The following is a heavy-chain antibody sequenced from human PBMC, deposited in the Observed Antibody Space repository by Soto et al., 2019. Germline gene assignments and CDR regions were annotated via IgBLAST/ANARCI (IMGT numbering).Heavy chain of an antibody. Sequence: GESLKISCKGSGYSFTSYWIGWVRQMPGKGLEWMGIIYPGDSDTRYSPSFQGQVTISADKSISTAYLQWSSRKASDPAMYYCARPGGIAAAGKEGFDYWGQGTLVTVSS. J-gene: IGHJ4*02. CDR1: GYSFTSYW. CDR3: ARPGGIAAAGKEGFDY. CDR2: IYPGDSDT. V-gene: IGHV5-51*01. D-gene: IGHD6-13*01.